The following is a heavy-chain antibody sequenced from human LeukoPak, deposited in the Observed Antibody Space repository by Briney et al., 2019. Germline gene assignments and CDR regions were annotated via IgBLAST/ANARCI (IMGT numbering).Heavy chain of an antibody. CDR3: ARRGGSYYYFDY. J-gene: IGHJ4*02. V-gene: IGHV1-2*06. D-gene: IGHD1-26*01. CDR2: INPNSGGT. CDR1: GYTFTGYY. Sequence: ASVKVSCKASGYTFTGYYMHWVRQAPGQGLEWMGRINPNSGGTNYAQKFQGRVTMTRDTSISTAYMELSRLRSDDTAVYYSARRGGSYYYFDYWGQGTLVTVSS.